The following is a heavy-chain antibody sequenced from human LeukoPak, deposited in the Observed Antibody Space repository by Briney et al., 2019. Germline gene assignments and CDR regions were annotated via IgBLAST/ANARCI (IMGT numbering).Heavy chain of an antibody. Sequence: SETLSLTCTVSGDSISSSSYYWGWIRQPPGKGLEWIGSIYYSGSTYYNPSLKSRVTISVDTSKNQFSLKLSSVTAADTAVYYCARMGFDGYNFDYWGQGTLVTVSS. V-gene: IGHV4-39*07. D-gene: IGHD5-24*01. CDR3: ARMGFDGYNFDY. CDR1: GDSISSSSYY. CDR2: IYYSGST. J-gene: IGHJ4*02.